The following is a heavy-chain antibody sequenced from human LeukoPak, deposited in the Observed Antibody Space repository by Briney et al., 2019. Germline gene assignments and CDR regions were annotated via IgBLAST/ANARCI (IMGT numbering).Heavy chain of an antibody. CDR2: TYYRSKWYN. CDR1: GDSFSSNSAA. D-gene: IGHD6-13*01. V-gene: IGHV6-1*01. Sequence: SQTLSLTCAISGDSFSSNSAAWNWIRQSPSRGLEWLGRTYYRSKWYNDYAVSVKSRITINPDTSKNQFSLQLNSVTPEDTAVYYCARHSSSWYGGREYYFDYWAREPWSPSPQ. J-gene: IGHJ4*02. CDR3: ARHSSSWYGGREYYFDY.